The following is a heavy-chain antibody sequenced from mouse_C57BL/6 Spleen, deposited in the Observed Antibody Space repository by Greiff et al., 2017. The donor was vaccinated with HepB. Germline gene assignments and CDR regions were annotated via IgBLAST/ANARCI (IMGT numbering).Heavy chain of an antibody. CDR2: IYPGDGDT. CDR3: YEYDDYFDY. J-gene: IGHJ2*01. CDR1: GYAFSSSW. Sequence: VQLQQSGPELVKPGASVKISCKASGYAFSSSWMNWVKQRPGKGLEWIGRIYPGDGDTNYNGKFKGKATLTADKSSSTAYMQLSSLTSEDSAVYFCYEYDDYFDYWGQGTTLTVSA. V-gene: IGHV1-82*01. D-gene: IGHD2-4*01.